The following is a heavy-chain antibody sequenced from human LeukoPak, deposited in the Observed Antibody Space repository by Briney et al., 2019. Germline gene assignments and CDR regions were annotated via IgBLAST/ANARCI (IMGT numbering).Heavy chain of an antibody. CDR1: GDSISSGDYS. CDR2: IYYTGGT. V-gene: IGHV4-30-4*01. CDR3: AREMAVVRGIIGGDDYYYGMDV. D-gene: IGHD3-10*01. Sequence: PSETLSLTCTVSGDSISSGDYSWSWVRQSPGKGLEWIGYIYYTGGTHYNPSLKSRVTISVDTSKTQFSLKLSSVTAADTAVYYCAREMAVVRGIIGGDDYYYGMDVWGQGTTVTVSS. J-gene: IGHJ6*02.